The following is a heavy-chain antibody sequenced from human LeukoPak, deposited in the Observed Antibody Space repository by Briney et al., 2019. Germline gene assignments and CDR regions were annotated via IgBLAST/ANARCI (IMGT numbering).Heavy chain of an antibody. Sequence: GGSLRLSCAASGFTFSSYEMNWVRQAPGKGLEWVSYISSSGSTIYYADSVKGRFTISRDNAKNSLYLQMNSLRAEDTAVYYCASARSQPFDYWGQGTPVTVSS. CDR2: ISSSGSTI. V-gene: IGHV3-48*03. CDR1: GFTFSSYE. CDR3: ASARSQPFDY. D-gene: IGHD6-13*01. J-gene: IGHJ4*02.